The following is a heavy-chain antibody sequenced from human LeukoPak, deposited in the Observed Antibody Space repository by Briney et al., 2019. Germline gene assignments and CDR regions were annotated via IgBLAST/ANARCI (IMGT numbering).Heavy chain of an antibody. CDR1: GYSFTNYY. D-gene: IGHD2-15*01. CDR3: ARDAAHCSGGSCYGNWFDP. CDR2: INPSGGST. V-gene: IGHV1-46*01. J-gene: IGHJ5*02. Sequence: ASVKVSCKASGYSFTNYYIQWVRQAPGQGLEWMGIINPSGGSTSYAQKFQGRVTMTRDMSTSTVYMELSRLRSDDTAMYYCARDAAHCSGGSCYGNWFDPWGQGTLVTVSS.